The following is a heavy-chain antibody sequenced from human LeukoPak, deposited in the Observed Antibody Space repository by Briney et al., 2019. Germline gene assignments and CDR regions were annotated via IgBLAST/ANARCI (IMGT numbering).Heavy chain of an antibody. V-gene: IGHV3-74*03. CDR2: INDDGSTT. CDR3: ARALGSPLDY. CDR1: GFTFDDYG. J-gene: IGHJ4*02. Sequence: PGGSLRLSCAASGFTFDDYGMSWVRQAPGKGLVWVSRINDDGSTTTYADSVKGRFTISRDNAKGTLYLQVNSLRAEDTAVYFCARALGSPLDYWGQGTLVTVSS. D-gene: IGHD1-26*01.